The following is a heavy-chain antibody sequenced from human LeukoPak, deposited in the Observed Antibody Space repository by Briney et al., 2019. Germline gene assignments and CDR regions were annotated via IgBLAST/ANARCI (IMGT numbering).Heavy chain of an antibody. CDR1: GGSISSGGYY. CDR2: IYHSGST. J-gene: IGHJ4*02. V-gene: IGHV4-30-2*01. D-gene: IGHD2-8*01. CDR3: ARGTKRYFDY. Sequence: SETLSLTCTVSGGSISSGGYYWSWIRQPPGKGLEWIGYIYHSGSTYYNPSLKSRVTISLDTSKNQFSLKLSSVTAADTAVYYCARGTKRYFDYCGQGTLVTVSS.